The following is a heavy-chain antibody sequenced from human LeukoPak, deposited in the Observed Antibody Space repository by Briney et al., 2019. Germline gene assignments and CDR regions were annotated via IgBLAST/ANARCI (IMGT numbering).Heavy chain of an antibody. V-gene: IGHV4-4*07. CDR1: GGSISSYY. CDR3: ARAGGYCSSTSCYGPNWFDP. J-gene: IGHJ5*02. D-gene: IGHD2-2*01. Sequence: SETLSLTCTVSGGSISSYYWSWIRQPAGKGLEWIGRIYTSGSTNYNPSLKSRVTMSVDTSKNQFSLKLSSVTAADTAVYYCARAGGYCSSTSCYGPNWFDPWGQGTLVTVSS. CDR2: IYTSGST.